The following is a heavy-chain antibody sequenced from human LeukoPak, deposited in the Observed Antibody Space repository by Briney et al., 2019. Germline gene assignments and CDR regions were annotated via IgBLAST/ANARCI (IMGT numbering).Heavy chain of an antibody. J-gene: IGHJ3*02. Sequence: KSSETLSLTCTVSGGSISSGSYYWSWIRQPAGKGLEWIGRIYTSGSTNYNPSLKSRVTISVDTSKNQFSLKLSSVTAADTAVYYCAREMGATTGDDDAFDIWGQGTMVTVSS. CDR2: IYTSGST. V-gene: IGHV4-61*02. CDR1: GGSISSGSYY. D-gene: IGHD1-26*01. CDR3: AREMGATTGDDDAFDI.